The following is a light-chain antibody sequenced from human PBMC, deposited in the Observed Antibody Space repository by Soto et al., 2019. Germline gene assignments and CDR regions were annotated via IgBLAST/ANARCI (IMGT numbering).Light chain of an antibody. V-gene: IGLV2-11*01. CDR1: NSDVGTYNH. CDR2: DVT. Sequence: QSALTQPRSVSGSPGQSVTISCTGTNSDVGTYNHVSWHQQHPGKAPKLVIYDVTQRPSGVPDRFSGSKSGITASLTISGLQAEDEADYYCCSYAAGDSFKFGGGTKVTVL. J-gene: IGLJ2*01. CDR3: CSYAAGDSFK.